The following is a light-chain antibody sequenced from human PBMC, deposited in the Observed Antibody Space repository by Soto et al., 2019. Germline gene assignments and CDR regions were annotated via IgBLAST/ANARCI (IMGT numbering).Light chain of an antibody. V-gene: IGKV3-20*01. Sequence: EIVLTQSPGTLSLSPGERATLSCRASQSINNRYLAWYQQKPGQAPRLLIYGASSRATGIPDRFSGSGSGTDFLLTISRLAPEDFAVYYCQQFGSSPGFTFGPGTKVDMK. CDR2: GAS. CDR1: QSINNRY. J-gene: IGKJ3*01. CDR3: QQFGSSPGFT.